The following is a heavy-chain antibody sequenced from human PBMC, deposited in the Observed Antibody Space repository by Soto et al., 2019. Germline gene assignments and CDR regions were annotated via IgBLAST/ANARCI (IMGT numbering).Heavy chain of an antibody. Sequence: EVQLLGSGGGLVQPGGSLRLSCVGSGFTFSTYWMNWVRQAPGKGLEWVANINPDGNVGTYVDSVRGRFTTSRDNAKNSLYLQMTRLRADDTAVYFCAGWGGHDYNYWGQGIMVTGSS. D-gene: IGHD4-4*01. CDR2: INPDGNVG. V-gene: IGHV3-7*03. J-gene: IGHJ4*02. CDR3: AGWGGHDYNY. CDR1: GFTFSTYW.